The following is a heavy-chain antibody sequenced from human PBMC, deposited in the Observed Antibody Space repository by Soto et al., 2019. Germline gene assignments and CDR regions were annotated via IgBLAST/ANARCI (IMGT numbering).Heavy chain of an antibody. CDR2: IIPIFGTA. CDR1: GGTFSSYA. CDR3: ARDPPYCSSTSCYDDWFDP. Sequence: SVKVSCKASGGTFSSYAISWVRQAPGQGLEWMGGIIPIFGTATYAQKFQGRVTITADESTSTAYMELSSLRSEDTAVYYCARDPPYCSSTSCYDDWFDPWGQGTLVTVSS. V-gene: IGHV1-69*13. J-gene: IGHJ5*02. D-gene: IGHD2-2*01.